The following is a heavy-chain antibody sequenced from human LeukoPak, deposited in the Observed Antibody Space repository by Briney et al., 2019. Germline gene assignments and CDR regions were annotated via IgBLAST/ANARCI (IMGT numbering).Heavy chain of an antibody. J-gene: IGHJ3*02. CDR3: ARRDTATPTYAFDI. V-gene: IGHV4-59*01. D-gene: IGHD5-18*01. CDR1: GGSISSYY. CDR2: IYYSGST. Sequence: SETLSLTCTVSGGSISSYYWSWIRQPPGKGLEWIGYIYYSGSTNYNPSLKSRVTISVDTSKNQFSLKLSSVTAADTAVYYCARRDTATPTYAFDIWGQGTMVTVSS.